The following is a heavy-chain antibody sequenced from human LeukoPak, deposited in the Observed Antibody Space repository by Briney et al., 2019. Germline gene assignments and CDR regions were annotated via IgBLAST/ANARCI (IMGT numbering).Heavy chain of an antibody. D-gene: IGHD2-2*01. J-gene: IGHJ5*02. CDR1: GGSISSSSYY. V-gene: IGHV4-39*07. CDR2: IYYTGNT. Sequence: PSETLSLTCTVSGGSISSSSYYWGWIRQPPGEGLEWIGSIYYTGNTYYNPSLKSRVTISVDTSRNQFSLNVTSVTAADTAVYYCARGDIDVVPAAPYNWFDPWGQGILVTVSS. CDR3: ARGDIDVVPAAPYNWFDP.